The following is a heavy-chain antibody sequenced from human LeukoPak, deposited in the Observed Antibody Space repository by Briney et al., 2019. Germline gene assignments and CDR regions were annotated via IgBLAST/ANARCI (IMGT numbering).Heavy chain of an antibody. V-gene: IGHV3-23*01. Sequence: GGSLRLSCAASGFTVSSNYMSWVRQAPGKGLEWVSAISGSGGSTYYADSVKGRFTISRDNSKNTLYLQMNSLRAEDTAVYHCAKVKGGFGELFVGPTDYWGQGTLVTVSS. J-gene: IGHJ4*02. CDR2: ISGSGGST. CDR1: GFTVSSNY. CDR3: AKVKGGFGELFVGPTDY. D-gene: IGHD3-10*01.